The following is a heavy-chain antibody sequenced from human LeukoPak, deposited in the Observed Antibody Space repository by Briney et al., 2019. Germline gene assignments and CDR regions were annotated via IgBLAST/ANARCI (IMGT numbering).Heavy chain of an antibody. D-gene: IGHD2-15*01. V-gene: IGHV1-18*01. CDR2: ISAYYGNT. CDR1: GYTFINYG. CDR3: ARDDRARSGEKFDY. Sequence: ASVKVSCKASGYTFINYGLSWVRQAPGQGLEWMGWISAYYGNTNYAQKLQGRVTMTTDTSTSTAYMELRSLTSDDTAVYYCARDDRARSGEKFDYWGQGTLVTVSS. J-gene: IGHJ4*02.